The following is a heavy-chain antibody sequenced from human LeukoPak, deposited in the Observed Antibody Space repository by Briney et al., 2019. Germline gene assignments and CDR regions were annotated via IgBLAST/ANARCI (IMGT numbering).Heavy chain of an antibody. CDR1: GYTFTSYA. D-gene: IGHD3-10*01. V-gene: IGHV1-18*01. Sequence: ASVKVSCKASGYTFTSYATSWVRQAPGQGLEWMGWISTYNGNTNYARKLQGRVTMTTDTSTNTAYMELRSLRSDDTAVYYCARDPLRYYYGSGSYLYYWGQGTLVTVSS. CDR3: ARDPLRYYYGSGSYLYY. J-gene: IGHJ4*02. CDR2: ISTYNGNT.